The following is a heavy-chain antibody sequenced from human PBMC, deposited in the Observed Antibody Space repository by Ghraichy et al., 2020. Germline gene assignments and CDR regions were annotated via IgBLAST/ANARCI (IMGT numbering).Heavy chain of an antibody. V-gene: IGHV4-59*08. CDR1: GGSISSYY. Sequence: SETLSLTCTVSGGSISSYYWSWIRQPPGKGLEWIGYIYYSGSTNYNPSLKSRVTISVDTSKNQFSLKLSSVTAADTAVYYCARRNYYESSGYYSSRYYFDYWGQGTLVTVSS. CDR2: IYYSGST. D-gene: IGHD3-22*01. CDR3: ARRNYYESSGYYSSRYYFDY. J-gene: IGHJ4*02.